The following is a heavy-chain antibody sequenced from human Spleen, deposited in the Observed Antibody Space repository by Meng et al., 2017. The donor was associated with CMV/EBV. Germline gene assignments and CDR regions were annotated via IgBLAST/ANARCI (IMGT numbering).Heavy chain of an antibody. CDR1: GITFSSYS. CDR3: ARGWDIVLVPAAIVLDL. J-gene: IGHJ2*01. Sequence: GITFSSYSMNWGRQAPGKGLEWVSSISSSSSYIYYADSVKGRFTISRDNAKNSLYLQMNSLRAEDTAVYYCARGWDIVLVPAAIVLDLWGRGTLVTVPQ. D-gene: IGHD2-2*02. CDR2: ISSSSSYI. V-gene: IGHV3-21*01.